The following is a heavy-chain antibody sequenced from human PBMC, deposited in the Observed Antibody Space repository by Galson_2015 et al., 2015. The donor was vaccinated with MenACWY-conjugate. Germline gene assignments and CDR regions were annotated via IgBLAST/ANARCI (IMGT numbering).Heavy chain of an antibody. Sequence: SLRLSCAASGFTFSDHCMHWVRQAPGKGLVWVSRLCGDGSGKTYAGSVKGRFSISMDNAKTTLYLQMNSLRAEDTAMYYCGRIGTPYNFGSPWGQGTLVTVSS. CDR2: LCGDGSGK. D-gene: IGHD1-1*01. CDR3: GRIGTPYNFGSP. V-gene: IGHV3-74*01. J-gene: IGHJ5*02. CDR1: GFTFSDHC.